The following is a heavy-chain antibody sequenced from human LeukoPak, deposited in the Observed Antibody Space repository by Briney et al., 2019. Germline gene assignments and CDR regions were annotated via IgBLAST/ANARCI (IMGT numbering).Heavy chain of an antibody. CDR2: INHSGST. Sequence: PSETLSLTCAVYGGSFSGYYWSWIRQPPGKGLEWIGEINHSGSTNYNPSLKSRVTISVDTSKNQFSLKLSSVTAADTAVYYWARGRIAYSYYYYYYMDVWGKGTTVTVSS. CDR3: ARGRIAYSYYYYYYMDV. D-gene: IGHD2-21*01. V-gene: IGHV4-34*01. CDR1: GGSFSGYY. J-gene: IGHJ6*03.